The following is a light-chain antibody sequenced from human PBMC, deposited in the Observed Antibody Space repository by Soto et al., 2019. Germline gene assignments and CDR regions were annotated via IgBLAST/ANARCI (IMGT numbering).Light chain of an antibody. CDR2: GAS. J-gene: IGKJ1*01. CDR3: QKYGNSHQT. Sequence: TQSPSSLSASVGDRVTITCRASQSISSYLAWYQQKPGQAPRLLIYGASSRATGITNRFSGSGSGTDFTLTISRLEPEDFAVYYCQKYGNSHQTFGQGTTGDIK. CDR1: QSISSY. V-gene: IGKV3-20*01.